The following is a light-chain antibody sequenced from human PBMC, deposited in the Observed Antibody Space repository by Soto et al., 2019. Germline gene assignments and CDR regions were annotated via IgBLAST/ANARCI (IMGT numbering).Light chain of an antibody. CDR2: AAS. Sequence: IQMTQSPSSLSASVGDRVTITCRASQSISSYSNWYQQKPGKAPKLPIYAASSLQSGVPSRFRSSGSSKNFTLTTGGLQPKDFGTYYYPQGYSTQYTVGQGT. CDR1: QSISSY. CDR3: PQGYSTQYT. J-gene: IGKJ2*01. V-gene: IGKV1-39*01.